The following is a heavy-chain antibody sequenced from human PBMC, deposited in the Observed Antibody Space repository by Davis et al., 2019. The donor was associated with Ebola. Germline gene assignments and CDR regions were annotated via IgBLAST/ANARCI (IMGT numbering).Heavy chain of an antibody. J-gene: IGHJ6*02. CDR1: GFTFSSYG. CDR3: TREMFGTEDV. Sequence: GESLKISCAASGFTFSSYGMHWVRQAPGKGLEWVAVIWYDGSKTYYADSVKGRFTISRDNSKNTLYLQMNSLRAEDTAVYYCTREMFGTEDVWGQGTTVTVPS. V-gene: IGHV3-33*01. D-gene: IGHD3-16*01. CDR2: IWYDGSKT.